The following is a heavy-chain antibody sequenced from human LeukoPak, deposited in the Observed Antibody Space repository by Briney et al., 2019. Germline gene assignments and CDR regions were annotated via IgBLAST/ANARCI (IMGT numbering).Heavy chain of an antibody. D-gene: IGHD5-18*01. CDR3: ARVVAMVDTAMVMTALFDY. CDR2: IYYSGST. CDR1: GGSISSYY. V-gene: IGHV4-59*12. Sequence: PSETLSLTCTVSGGSISSYYWSWIRQPPGKGLEWIGYIYYSGSTNYNPSLKSRVTISVDTSKNQFSLKLSSVTAADTAVYYCARVVAMVDTAMVMTALFDYWGQGTLVTVSS. J-gene: IGHJ4*02.